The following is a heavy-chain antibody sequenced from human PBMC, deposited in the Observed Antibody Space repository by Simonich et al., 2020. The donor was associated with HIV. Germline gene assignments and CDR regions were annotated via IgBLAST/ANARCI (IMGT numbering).Heavy chain of an antibody. Sequence: QVQLQQWGAGLLKPSETLSLTCAVYGGSFSGYHWSWIRQPPGKGLEWIGDINHSGSTNYNPSRKSRVTISVDTSKNQFSLKLSSVTAAYTAVYYCVRGPVVVLVATPQSYYYMDVWGKGTTVTVSS. CDR2: INHSGST. V-gene: IGHV4-34*01. D-gene: IGHD2-15*01. CDR1: GGSFSGYH. J-gene: IGHJ6*03. CDR3: VRGPVVVLVATPQSYYYMDV.